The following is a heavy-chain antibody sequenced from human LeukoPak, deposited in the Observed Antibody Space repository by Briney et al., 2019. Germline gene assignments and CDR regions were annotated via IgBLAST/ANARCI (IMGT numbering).Heavy chain of an antibody. CDR1: GFTFSSYS. CDR3: ARDRYYDSSVPMDAFDI. V-gene: IGHV3-21*01. CDR2: ISSTGSYI. Sequence: PGGSLRLSCAASGFTFSSYSMNWVRQAPGKGLEWVSSISSTGSYIYYADSVKGRFTISRDNAKNSLYLQMNSLRAEDTAVYYCARDRYYDSSVPMDAFDIWGQGTMVTVSS. J-gene: IGHJ3*02. D-gene: IGHD3-22*01.